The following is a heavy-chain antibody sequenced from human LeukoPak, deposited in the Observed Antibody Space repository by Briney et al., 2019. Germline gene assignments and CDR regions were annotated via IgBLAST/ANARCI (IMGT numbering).Heavy chain of an antibody. J-gene: IGHJ4*02. Sequence: GGSLRLSCAASGFTFSSYAMHWVRQAPGKGLEWVAVISYDGSNKYYADSVKGRFTISRDNSKNTLYLQMNSLRAEDTAVYYCARDRSRYYDSSCCLDYWGQGTLVTVAA. CDR1: GFTFSSYA. CDR3: ARDRSRYYDSSCCLDY. V-gene: IGHV3-30*04. CDR2: ISYDGSNK. D-gene: IGHD3-22*01.